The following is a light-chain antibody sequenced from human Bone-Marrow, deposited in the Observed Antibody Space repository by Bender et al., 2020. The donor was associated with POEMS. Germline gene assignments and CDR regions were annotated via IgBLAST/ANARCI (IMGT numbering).Light chain of an antibody. J-gene: IGLJ3*02. CDR1: FSDVGGNYY. Sequence: QSALTQSRSVSGSPGQSVTISCTGSFSDVGGNYYVSWFQQHPGKAPKLIIYDVNKRPSGVPDRFSASKSGNTTSLTISGLQAEDEADYYCCSYTGNWVFGGGTKLTVL. CDR3: CSYTGNWV. V-gene: IGLV2-11*01. CDR2: DVN.